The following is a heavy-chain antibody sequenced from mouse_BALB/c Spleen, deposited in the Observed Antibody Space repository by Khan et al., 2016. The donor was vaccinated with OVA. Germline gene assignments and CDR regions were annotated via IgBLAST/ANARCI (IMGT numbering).Heavy chain of an antibody. CDR1: GYTFTTYW. CDR3: ARRGVYGIFAY. V-gene: IGHV1-7*01. J-gene: IGHJ3*01. CDR2: INPSTGYT. D-gene: IGHD2-1*01. Sequence: QVQLQQSGAELVKPGASVKMSCKASGYTFTTYWMHWVKQRPGQGLDWIGYINPSTGYTEYNQKLKDKATLTADKSSSTAYMQLNSLTSEDSAVYYCARRGVYGIFAYWGQGTLVTVSA.